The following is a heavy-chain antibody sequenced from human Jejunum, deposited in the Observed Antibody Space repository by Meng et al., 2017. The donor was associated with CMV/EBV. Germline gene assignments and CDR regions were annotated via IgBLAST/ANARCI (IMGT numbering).Heavy chain of an antibody. CDR3: AKQGYSNDLDY. CDR2: ISDTGSST. V-gene: IGHV3-23*01. J-gene: IGHJ4*02. CDR1: GFTFSSYG. Sequence: AASGFTFSSYGMSWVRQVPGKGLEWVSGISDTGSSTYYADSVKGRFTISRDNSRNTLYLQMNRLRADDTAVYFCAKQGYSNDLDYWGQGTLVTVSS. D-gene: IGHD4-11*01.